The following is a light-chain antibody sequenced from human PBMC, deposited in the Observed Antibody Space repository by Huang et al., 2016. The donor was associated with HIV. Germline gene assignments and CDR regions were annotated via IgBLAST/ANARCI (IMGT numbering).Light chain of an antibody. J-gene: IGKJ4*01. CDR3: MQSIEVPLT. CDR1: RSLLHSNGKTY. V-gene: IGKV2D-29*01. CDR2: EVS. Sequence: DIVMTQTPFSLSVTPGQPASISCKSSRSLLHSNGKTYLYWYLQKAGQPPQLLMYEVSNRFSGVPQRFSGSGSGTDFTLKISRVEAEDVGFYYCMQSIEVPLTFGAGTKVEIK.